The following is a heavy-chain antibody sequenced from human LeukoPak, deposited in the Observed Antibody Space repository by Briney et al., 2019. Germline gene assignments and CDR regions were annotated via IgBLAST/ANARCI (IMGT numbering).Heavy chain of an antibody. V-gene: IGHV3-23*01. CDR1: EFTFSSYA. D-gene: IGHD3-22*01. CDR3: AKDRSGSDSRGSDY. Sequence: PGGSLRLSCAASEFTFSSYAMSWVRQAPGKGLEWVSAISGSGGSTYYADSVKGRFTISRDNSKNTLYLQMNILRAEDTAVYYCAKDRSGSDSRGSDYWGQGTLVTVSS. CDR2: ISGSGGST. J-gene: IGHJ4*02.